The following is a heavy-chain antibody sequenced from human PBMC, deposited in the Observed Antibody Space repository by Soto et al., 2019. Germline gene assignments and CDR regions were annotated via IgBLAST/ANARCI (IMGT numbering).Heavy chain of an antibody. CDR3: ATDGGSSSWEFYFAY. J-gene: IGHJ4*02. D-gene: IGHD6-13*01. Sequence: EVQLLESGGVLVQPGGSLRLSCAASGFTFSSYAMNWVRQAPGKGLEWVSAISGSGGSTYYADSVKGRFTISRDNSKNTLYRQTDSLRGEDTAVYYCATDGGSSSWEFYFAYWGKGTLVTVSS. CDR1: GFTFSSYA. CDR2: ISGSGGST. V-gene: IGHV3-23*01.